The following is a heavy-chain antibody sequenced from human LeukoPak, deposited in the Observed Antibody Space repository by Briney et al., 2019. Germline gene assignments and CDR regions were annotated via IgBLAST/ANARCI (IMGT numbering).Heavy chain of an antibody. CDR1: GYTFTSYG. D-gene: IGHD3-22*01. CDR3: ARGRDYYDSSGYSRTLDY. J-gene: IGHJ4*02. V-gene: IGHV1-18*01. Sequence: ASVKVSCKASGYTFTSYGISWVRQAPGQGLEWIGWISAYNGNTNYAQKLQGRVTMTTDTSTSTAYMELRSLRSDDTAVYYCARGRDYYDSSGYSRTLDYWGQGTLVTVSS. CDR2: ISAYNGNT.